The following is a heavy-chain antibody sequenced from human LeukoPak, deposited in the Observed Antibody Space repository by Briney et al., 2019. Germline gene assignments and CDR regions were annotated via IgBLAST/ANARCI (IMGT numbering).Heavy chain of an antibody. D-gene: IGHD3-10*01. Sequence: PQTLSLTCAVSGGSISSGGYSWTWIRQPPGKGLEWIGYIYHSGTTYYNPSLKSRVTISVDRSKNQFSLRLSSVTAADTAVYYCAASSGGSGTYFDHWGQGALVIVSS. J-gene: IGHJ4*02. CDR1: GGSISSGGYS. CDR3: AASSGGSGTYFDH. V-gene: IGHV4-30-2*01. CDR2: IYHSGTT.